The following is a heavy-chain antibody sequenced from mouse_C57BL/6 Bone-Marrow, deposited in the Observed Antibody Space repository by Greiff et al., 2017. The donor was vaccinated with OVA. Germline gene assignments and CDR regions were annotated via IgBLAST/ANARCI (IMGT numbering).Heavy chain of an antibody. V-gene: IGHV14-2*01. CDR1: GFNIKDYY. CDR3: ARGLLWLRRYFDV. D-gene: IGHD2-9*01. Sequence: EVKLMESGAELVKPGASVKLSCTASGFNIKDYYMHWVKQRTEQGLEWIGRIDPEDGETKYAPKFQGKATITADTSSNTAYLQRSSLTSEDTAVYYCARGLLWLRRYFDVWGTGTTVTVSS. J-gene: IGHJ1*03. CDR2: IDPEDGET.